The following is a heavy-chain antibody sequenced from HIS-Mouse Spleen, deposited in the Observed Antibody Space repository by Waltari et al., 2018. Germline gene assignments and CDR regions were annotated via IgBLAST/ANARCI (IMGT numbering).Heavy chain of an antibody. Sequence: QLQLQESGPGLGKPSETLSLTCTVSGGSFSSRSYYCGWIRQPPGKGLEWIGSIYYSGSTYYNPSLKSRVTISVDTSKNQFSLKLSSVTAADTAVYYCAREIPYSSSWYDWYFDLWGRGTLVTVSS. CDR2: IYYSGST. J-gene: IGHJ2*01. CDR3: AREIPYSSSWYDWYFDL. D-gene: IGHD6-13*01. CDR1: GGSFSSRSYY. V-gene: IGHV4-39*07.